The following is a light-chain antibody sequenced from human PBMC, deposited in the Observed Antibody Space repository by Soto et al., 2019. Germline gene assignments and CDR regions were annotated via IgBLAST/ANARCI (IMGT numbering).Light chain of an antibody. V-gene: IGKV3-11*01. CDR3: QQRSNWPPET. CDR2: DAS. J-gene: IGKJ5*01. CDR1: QSVSSY. Sequence: EIGLTESPATLSLSPGERDTISCGASQSVSSYLAWYQQKPGQAPRLLIYDASNRATGIPARFSGSGSGTDFTLTISSLEPEDFAVYYCQQRSNWPPETFGQGPRLEIK.